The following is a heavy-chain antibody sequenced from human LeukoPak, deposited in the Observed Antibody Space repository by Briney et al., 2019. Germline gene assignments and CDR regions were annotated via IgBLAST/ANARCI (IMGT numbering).Heavy chain of an antibody. CDR1: GFTFSTYG. CDR2: IRNDGSNK. CDR3: ARMTTGFDP. D-gene: IGHD4-11*01. Sequence: GGSLRLSCAASGFTFSTYGMHWVRQAPGKGLEWVAFIRNDGSNKYYGDSVKGRFTISRDNSKNTLYLQMNSLRAEDAAVYYCARMTTGFDPWGQGTLVTVSS. J-gene: IGHJ5*02. V-gene: IGHV3-30*02.